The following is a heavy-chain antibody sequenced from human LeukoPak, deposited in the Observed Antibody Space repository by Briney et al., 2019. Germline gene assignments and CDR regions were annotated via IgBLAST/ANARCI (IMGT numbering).Heavy chain of an antibody. D-gene: IGHD6-6*01. J-gene: IGHJ4*02. V-gene: IGHV3-21*01. Sequence: GGSLRLSCAAYGFTFSSYSMNWVRQAPGKGLEWVSSISSSSSYIYYADSVKGRFTISRDNAKNSLYLQMNSLRAEDTAVYYCARAPSSSALNDYWGQGTLVTVSS. CDR2: ISSSSSYI. CDR3: ARAPSSSALNDY. CDR1: GFTFSSYS.